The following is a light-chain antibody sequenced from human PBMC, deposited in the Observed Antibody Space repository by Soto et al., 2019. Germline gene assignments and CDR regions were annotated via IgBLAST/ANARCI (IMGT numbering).Light chain of an antibody. Sequence: DIQMTQSPSSVSASVGDRVTISCRASQGISRWLAWYQQKPGKAPKLLIYAASSLQSGVPSRFSGSGSGTDFTLTNSSLQPEDFATYYCQQANSFPYTFGQGTKLEIK. J-gene: IGKJ2*01. CDR1: QGISRW. CDR2: AAS. CDR3: QQANSFPYT. V-gene: IGKV1-12*02.